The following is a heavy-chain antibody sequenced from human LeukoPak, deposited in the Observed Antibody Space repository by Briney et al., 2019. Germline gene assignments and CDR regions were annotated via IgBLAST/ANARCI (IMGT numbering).Heavy chain of an antibody. D-gene: IGHD1-14*01. Sequence: GGSLRLSCAASGFTFSNYGMTWVRQAPGKGLEWVSSISTSSSYIHYADSVKGRFTISRDNAKNSLYLQMNCLRAEDTAVYYCARGTLNIPGEHGAFDYWGQGTLVTVSS. CDR2: ISTSSSYI. CDR3: ARGTLNIPGEHGAFDY. CDR1: GFTFSNYG. V-gene: IGHV3-21*01. J-gene: IGHJ4*02.